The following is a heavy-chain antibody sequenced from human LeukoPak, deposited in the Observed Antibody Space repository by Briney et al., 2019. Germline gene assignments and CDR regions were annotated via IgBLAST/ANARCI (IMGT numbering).Heavy chain of an antibody. V-gene: IGHV3-11*03. CDR3: ARRYTGYGILDY. D-gene: IGHD5-12*01. J-gene: IGHJ4*02. Sequence: GGSLILSCAASGFTFSDYYMSWIRQAPGKGLEWVSYISDSSSYTDYADSVKGRFTISRDNSKNSLYLQMNSLRAEDTAAYYCARRYTGYGILDYWGQGTLVTVSS. CDR1: GFTFSDYY. CDR2: ISDSSSYT.